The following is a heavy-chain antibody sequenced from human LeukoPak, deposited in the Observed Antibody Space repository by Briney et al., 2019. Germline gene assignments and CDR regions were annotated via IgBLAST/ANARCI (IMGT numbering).Heavy chain of an antibody. Sequence: ASVKVSCKGSRYTLTNYHMKWVRQAPGQGLEWMGIDNPSGGSTTYAQRFQGRVTMTRDTSTSTVYMELSSLRSEDTAVYYCARGKEYYYDTSGPWGYWGQGTLVTVSS. CDR3: ARGKEYYYDTSGPWGY. D-gene: IGHD3-22*01. CDR1: RYTLTNYH. CDR2: DNPSGGST. V-gene: IGHV1-46*01. J-gene: IGHJ4*02.